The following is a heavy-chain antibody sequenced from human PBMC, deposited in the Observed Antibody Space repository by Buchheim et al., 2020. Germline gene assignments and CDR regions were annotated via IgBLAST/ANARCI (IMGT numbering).Heavy chain of an antibody. V-gene: IGHV4-59*08. CDR3: ARHMDDFWSDNHGYFDY. Sequence: QVQLQESGPGLVKPSETLSLTCTVSGGSISSYYWSWIRQPPGKGLEWIGYIYYSGSTNYNPSLKSRVTISVDTSKNQFSLKLSSVTAADTAVYYCARHMDDFWSDNHGYFDYWGQGT. CDR1: GGSISSYY. D-gene: IGHD3-3*01. J-gene: IGHJ4*02. CDR2: IYYSGST.